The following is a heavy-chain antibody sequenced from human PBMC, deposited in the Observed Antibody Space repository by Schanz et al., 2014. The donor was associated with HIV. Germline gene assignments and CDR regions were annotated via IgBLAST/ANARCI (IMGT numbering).Heavy chain of an antibody. D-gene: IGHD3-10*01. J-gene: IGHJ3*02. Sequence: EVQLLESGGGLVQPGGSLRLSCAASGFTFSNYAMTWVRQAPGKGLEWVSVMTTNDRIYYAESVKGRFTISRDNSQNTMYLQMNRLRAEDTAVYYCARENPLYYYLHGGPFDIWGQGTMVTVSS. CDR1: GFTFSNYA. V-gene: IGHV3-23*01. CDR2: MTTNDRI. CDR3: ARENPLYYYLHGGPFDI.